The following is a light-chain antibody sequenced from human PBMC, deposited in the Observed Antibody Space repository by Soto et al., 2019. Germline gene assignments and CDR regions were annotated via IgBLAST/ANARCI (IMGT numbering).Light chain of an antibody. V-gene: IGKV3-20*01. Sequence: EIVLAQSPGTLSLSPGERATLSCRASQSVSRYLAWYQQKPGQAPRLLIYGASSRATGIPDRFSGSGSGTDFTLTISRLEPEDFAVYYCHQYGSSPTFGQGTKEQIK. CDR1: QSVSRY. CDR3: HQYGSSPT. J-gene: IGKJ1*01. CDR2: GAS.